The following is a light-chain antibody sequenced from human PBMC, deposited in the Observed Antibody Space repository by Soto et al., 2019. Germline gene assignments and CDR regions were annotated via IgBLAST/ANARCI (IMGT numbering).Light chain of an antibody. J-gene: IGKJ1*01. Sequence: EIVLTQSPGTLSLSPGERATLSCRASQSVSNSYLAWYQQKPGQAPRLLVYGASSRATGIPDRFSGSGSGTDFTLTSSRLEPEDFAVYYCQQYGRSQSFGQGTKVEIK. V-gene: IGKV3-20*01. CDR3: QQYGRSQS. CDR2: GAS. CDR1: QSVSNSY.